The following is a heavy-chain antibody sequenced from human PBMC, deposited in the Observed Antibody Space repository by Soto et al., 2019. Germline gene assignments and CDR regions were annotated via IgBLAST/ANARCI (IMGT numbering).Heavy chain of an antibody. CDR1: GFTFSSYA. D-gene: IGHD3-3*01. CDR2: ISGSGGST. Sequence: GGSLRLSCAASGFTFSSYAMSWVRQAPGKGLEWVSAISGSGGSTYYADSVKGRFTISRDNSKNTLYLQMNSLRAEDTAVYYCAKGGRFLEWLLAGALGYWGQGTLVTVSS. CDR3: AKGGRFLEWLLAGALGY. J-gene: IGHJ4*02. V-gene: IGHV3-23*01.